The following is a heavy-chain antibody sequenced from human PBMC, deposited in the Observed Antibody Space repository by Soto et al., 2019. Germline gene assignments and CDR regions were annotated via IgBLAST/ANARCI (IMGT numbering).Heavy chain of an antibody. V-gene: IGHV4-34*01. D-gene: IGHD6-13*01. CDR1: GGSFSGYY. CDR3: ARWHGSSWYGARARLEYYYYYYMDV. Sequence: QVQLQQWGAGLLKPSETLSLTCAVYGGSFSGYYWSWIRQPPGKGLEWIGEINHSGSTNYNPSLKSRGPISVDTSKNQFSLKLSSVTAADTAVYYCARWHGSSWYGARARLEYYYYYYMDVWGKGTTVTVSS. CDR2: INHSGST. J-gene: IGHJ6*03.